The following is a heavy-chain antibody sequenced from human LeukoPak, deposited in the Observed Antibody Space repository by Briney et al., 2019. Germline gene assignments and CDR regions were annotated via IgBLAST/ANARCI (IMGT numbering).Heavy chain of an antibody. V-gene: IGHV3-30-3*01. CDR1: GFTFRNYA. CDR2: ISYDGSSE. D-gene: IGHD2-15*01. CDR3: ASTNYRGGSTGYNWFDP. J-gene: IGHJ5*02. Sequence: PGGSLRLSFAASGFTFRNYAMHWVRQAPGKGLEWVAVISYDGSSEYYPDSVKGRFTISRDNSKNMLYLQMNSLRAEDTAVYYCASTNYRGGSTGYNWFDPWGQGTLVTVSS.